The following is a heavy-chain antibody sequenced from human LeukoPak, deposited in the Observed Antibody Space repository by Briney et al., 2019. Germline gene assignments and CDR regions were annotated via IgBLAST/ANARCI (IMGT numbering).Heavy chain of an antibody. CDR1: GFTFSSYD. Sequence: PGGSLRLSCAASGFTFSSYDMSWVRQAPGKGLEWVSAISGSGGITYYPDSEKGRFTVSRDNSKNTLYLQMNSPRAEDTAIYYCAKRLPFYYDYWGQGTLVTVSS. V-gene: IGHV3-23*01. D-gene: IGHD5-18*01. J-gene: IGHJ4*02. CDR3: AKRLPFYYDY. CDR2: ISGSGGIT.